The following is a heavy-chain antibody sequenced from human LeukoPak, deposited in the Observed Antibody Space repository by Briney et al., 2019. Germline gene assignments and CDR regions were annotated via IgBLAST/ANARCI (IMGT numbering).Heavy chain of an antibody. V-gene: IGHV3-23*01. Sequence: GGSLRLSCAASGFTFSSYSMSWVRQVPGKGLEWVSVIGSGGSGGTSYADSVRGRFTMSRDDSKNTLFLQMNSLRAEDTGVYYCAKRGCDTTTCSYYFDYWGRGTLVTVSS. CDR1: GFTFSSYS. D-gene: IGHD2-2*01. CDR2: IGSGGSGGT. J-gene: IGHJ4*02. CDR3: AKRGCDTTTCSYYFDY.